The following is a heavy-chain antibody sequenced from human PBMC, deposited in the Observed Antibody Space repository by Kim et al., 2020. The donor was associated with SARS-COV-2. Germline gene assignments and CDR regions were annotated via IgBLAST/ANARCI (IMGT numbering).Heavy chain of an antibody. J-gene: IGHJ4*02. Sequence: SETLSLTCTVSGGSISSGGYYWSWIRQHPGKGLEWIGYIYYSGSTYYNPSLKSRVTISVDTSKNQFSLKLSSVTAADTAVYYCARAVGSSCHPFDYWGQGTLVTVAS. CDR2: IYYSGST. CDR1: GGSISSGGYY. D-gene: IGHD6-13*01. V-gene: IGHV4-31*03. CDR3: ARAVGSSCHPFDY.